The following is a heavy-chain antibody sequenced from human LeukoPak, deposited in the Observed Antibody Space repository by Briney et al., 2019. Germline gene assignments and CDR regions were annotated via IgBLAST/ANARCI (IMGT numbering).Heavy chain of an antibody. Sequence: ASVKVSCKASGYTFTGYYMHWVRQAPGQGLEWMGWINPNSGGTNYAQKFQGRVTMTRDTSISTAYMELSRLRSDDTAVYYCARGPTMVRGVIFSAYYYGMDVWGQGTTVTVSS. D-gene: IGHD3-10*01. CDR3: ARGPTMVRGVIFSAYYYGMDV. J-gene: IGHJ6*02. V-gene: IGHV1-2*02. CDR2: INPNSGGT. CDR1: GYTFTGYY.